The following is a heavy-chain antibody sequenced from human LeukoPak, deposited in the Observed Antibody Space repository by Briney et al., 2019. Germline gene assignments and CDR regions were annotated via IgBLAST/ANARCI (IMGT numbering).Heavy chain of an antibody. CDR1: GFSFNNYA. D-gene: IGHD5-12*01. J-gene: IGHJ4*02. V-gene: IGHV3-23*01. CDR2: IIGRRGST. Sequence: GGSLTLSCGASGFSFNNYAMKLVPQAPGKGLEWVSLIIGRRGSTFYAHSVKGRFTISRDRSKNTMYLQMNSMRAEDTAVYYCAKGAYDYIEIAYFDYWGQGSLVTVSS. CDR3: AKGAYDYIEIAYFDY.